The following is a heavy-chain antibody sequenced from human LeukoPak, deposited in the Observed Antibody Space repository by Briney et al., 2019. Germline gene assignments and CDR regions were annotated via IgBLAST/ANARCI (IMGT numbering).Heavy chain of an antibody. CDR3: ATSREAAWAFDP. J-gene: IGHJ5*02. CDR1: GFTFSSHA. D-gene: IGHD1-26*01. V-gene: IGHV3-30*04. CDR2: ISYDGSNK. Sequence: QPGRSLRLSCAASGFTFSSHAMHWVRQAPGKGLEWVAVISYDGSNKYYADSVKGRFTISRDNSKNTLYLQMNSLRAEDTAVYYCATSREAAWAFDPWGQGTLVTVSS.